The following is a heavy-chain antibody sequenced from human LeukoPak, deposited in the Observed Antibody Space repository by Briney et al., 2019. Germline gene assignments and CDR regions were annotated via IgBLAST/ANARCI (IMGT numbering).Heavy chain of an antibody. J-gene: IGHJ5*02. CDR2: IYTSGST. CDR3: ARWAVGVPGYWFDP. V-gene: IGHV4-4*09. Sequence: SETLSLTCTVSGGSISSYYWSWIRQPPGKGLEWIGYIYTSGSTNYNPSLKSRVTISVDTSKNQFSLKLSSVTAADTAVYYCARWAVGVPGYWFDPWGQGTLVTVSS. D-gene: IGHD1-26*01. CDR1: GGSISSYY.